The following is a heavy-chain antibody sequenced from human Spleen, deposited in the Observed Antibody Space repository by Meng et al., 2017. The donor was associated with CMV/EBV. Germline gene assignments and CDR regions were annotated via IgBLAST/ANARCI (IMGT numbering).Heavy chain of an antibody. CDR2: INNDGSST. V-gene: IGHV3-74*01. CDR3: ARVYCSSTSCQGNYFDY. J-gene: IGHJ4*02. D-gene: IGHD2-2*01. Sequence: GGSLRLSCAASGFTFSSYWMHWVRQAPGKGLVWVSRINNDGSSTSYADSVKGRFTISRDNAKNTLYLQMNSLRTEDTAVYYCARVYCSSTSCQGNYFDYWGQGTLVTVSS. CDR1: GFTFSSYW.